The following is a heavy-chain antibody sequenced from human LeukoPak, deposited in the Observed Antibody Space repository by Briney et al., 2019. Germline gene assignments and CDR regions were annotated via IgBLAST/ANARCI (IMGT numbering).Heavy chain of an antibody. V-gene: IGHV1-69*04. CDR2: IIPILGIA. CDR1: GGTFSRYA. D-gene: IGHD4-17*01. J-gene: IGHJ4*02. Sequence: GSSVKVSCKASGGTFSRYAISWARQAPGQGLEWMGRIIPILGIANYAQKFQGRVTITADKSTSTAYMELSSLRSEDTAVYYCAKNSRHGDYLYYFDYWGQGTLVTVSS. CDR3: AKNSRHGDYLYYFDY.